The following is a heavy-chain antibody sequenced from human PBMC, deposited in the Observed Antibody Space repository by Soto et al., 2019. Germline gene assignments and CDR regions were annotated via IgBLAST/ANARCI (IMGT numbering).Heavy chain of an antibody. CDR3: AREGIGAYYYEGMDV. CDR2: ISGYNGNT. D-gene: IGHD6-13*01. CDR1: GYTFSSYG. J-gene: IGHJ6*02. Sequence: QVQLEQSGAEVKKPGASVKVSCKASGYTFSSYGISWVRQAPGQGLEWMGWISGYNGNTNYELKSQDRVTMTTDTSTNTAYMELRSLRSDDTAVYYCAREGIGAYYYEGMDVWGQGTTVTVSS. V-gene: IGHV1-18*01.